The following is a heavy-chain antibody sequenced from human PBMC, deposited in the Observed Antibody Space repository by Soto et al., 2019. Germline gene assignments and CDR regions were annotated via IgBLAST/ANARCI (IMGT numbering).Heavy chain of an antibody. CDR2: ISWDGLAQ. Sequence: GGSLRLSCEASGFTFGRYGMHWVRQAPGMGLEWVAVISWDGLAQYYGDSVRGRFTISRDNSQSTLYLQMNSLRTEDTAIYYCAKETIQVGGPNYFDYWGQGVLVTVSS. J-gene: IGHJ4*02. CDR3: AKETIQVGGPNYFDY. CDR1: GFTFGRYG. V-gene: IGHV3-30*18. D-gene: IGHD1-1*01.